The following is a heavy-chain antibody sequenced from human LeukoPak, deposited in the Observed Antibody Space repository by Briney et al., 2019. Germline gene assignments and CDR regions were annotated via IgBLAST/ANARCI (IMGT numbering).Heavy chain of an antibody. CDR2: IKPHGSEK. CDR3: VRVSTDGRAIDY. D-gene: IGHD5-24*01. V-gene: IGHV3-7*05. Sequence: GGSLRLSCAASGFIISTYLMSWVRQAPGKGLEWVASIKPHGSEKYYVDSVKGLFTISRDNAKNSLDLQMNSLRVEDTAVYYCVRVSTDGRAIDYWGRGTLVTVSA. J-gene: IGHJ4*02. CDR1: GFIISTYL.